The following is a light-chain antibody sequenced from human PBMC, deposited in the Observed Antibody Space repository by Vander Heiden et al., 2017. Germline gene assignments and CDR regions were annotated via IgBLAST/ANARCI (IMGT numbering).Light chain of an antibody. J-gene: IGLJ1*01. CDR1: SDDVGGTIY. Sequence: QSALTQPRSVSGSPGQSVTISCTGTSDDVGGTIYISWYQKNPGKVPKVIIYDVNKRPSGVPDRFSGSKSGNTASLTISGLHFEDEADYYCYSYAGNYAYVFGTGTKVTVL. V-gene: IGLV2-11*01. CDR3: YSYAGNYAYV. CDR2: DVN.